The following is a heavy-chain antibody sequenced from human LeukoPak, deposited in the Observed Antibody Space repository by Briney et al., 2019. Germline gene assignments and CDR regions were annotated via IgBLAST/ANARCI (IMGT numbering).Heavy chain of an antibody. CDR3: ARDKFDSSYPDY. Sequence: PGGSLRLSCAASGFTFSSYSMNWVRQAPGKGLEWVSSISSSSSYIYYADSVKGRFTISRDNAKNSLYLQMNSLRAEDTAVYYCARDKFDSSYPDYWGQGTLVTVSS. V-gene: IGHV3-21*01. CDR2: ISSSSSYI. J-gene: IGHJ4*02. CDR1: GFTFSSYS. D-gene: IGHD6-13*01.